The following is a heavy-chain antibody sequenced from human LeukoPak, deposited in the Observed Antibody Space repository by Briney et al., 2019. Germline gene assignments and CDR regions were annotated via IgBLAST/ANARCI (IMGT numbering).Heavy chain of an antibody. J-gene: IGHJ6*04. CDR1: GGSFSGYY. D-gene: IGHD6-19*01. CDR2: INHSGST. Sequence: SETLSLTCAVYGGSFSGYYWSWIRQPPGKGLEWIGEINHSGSTNYNPSLKSRVTISVDTSKNQFSLKLSSVTAADTAVYYCARRMRAGAVLGMDVWGKGTTVTISS. CDR3: ARRMRAGAVLGMDV. V-gene: IGHV4-34*01.